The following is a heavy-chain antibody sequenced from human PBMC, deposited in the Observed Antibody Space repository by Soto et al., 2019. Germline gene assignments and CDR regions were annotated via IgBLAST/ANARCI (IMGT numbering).Heavy chain of an antibody. D-gene: IGHD6-6*01. CDR2: ISSNGVGT. CDR3: ARRARPDFYYMDV. CDR1: GFTLSGYA. J-gene: IGHJ6*03. V-gene: IGHV3-64*01. Sequence: GGSLRLSCAASGFTLSGYAMDWVRQAPGKGLEYVSGISSNGVGTYYANPVQGRFTISRDNPKNTVYLQMGSLRPEDMAVYYCARRARPDFYYMDVWGKGTTVTVSS.